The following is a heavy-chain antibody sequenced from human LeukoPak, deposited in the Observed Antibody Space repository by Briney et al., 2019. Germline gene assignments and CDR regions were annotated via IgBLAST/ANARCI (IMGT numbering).Heavy chain of an antibody. CDR2: ISGSGVST. CDR3: AKDGLRYFDWLLGGFYFDY. CDR1: GFTFSSYA. Sequence: GGSLRLSCAASGFTFSSYAMSWVRQAPGKGLEWVSSISGSGVSTYYADAVKGRFTISRDNSKNTLYLQMNSLRAEDTAVYYCAKDGLRYFDWLLGGFYFDYWGQGTLVTVSS. J-gene: IGHJ4*02. D-gene: IGHD3-9*01. V-gene: IGHV3-23*01.